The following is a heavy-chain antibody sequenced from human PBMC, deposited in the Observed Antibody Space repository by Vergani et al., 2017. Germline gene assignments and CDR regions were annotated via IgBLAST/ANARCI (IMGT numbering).Heavy chain of an antibody. D-gene: IGHD3-9*01. CDR2: ISAYNGNT. Sequence: QVQLVQSGAEVKKPGASVKVSCKASGYTFTSYGISWVRQAPGQGLEWMGWISAYNGNTNYAQKLQGRVTMTTDTSTSTAYMELRSLRSDDTAVYYCARANAYYDILTGYYYDYYYYGMDVWGQGTTVTVSS. V-gene: IGHV1-18*04. CDR3: ARANAYYDILTGYYYDYYYYGMDV. J-gene: IGHJ6*02. CDR1: GYTFTSYG.